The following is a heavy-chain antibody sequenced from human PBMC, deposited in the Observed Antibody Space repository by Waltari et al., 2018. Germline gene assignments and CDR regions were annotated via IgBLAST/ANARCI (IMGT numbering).Heavy chain of an antibody. CDR3: ARDTHCSSTSCFNWYFDL. J-gene: IGHJ2*01. CDR1: GFTVSSNY. CDR2: IYIGGST. V-gene: IGHV3-53*04. Sequence: EVQLVESGGGLVQPGGSLRLSCAASGFTVSSNYMSWVRQAPGKGLEWVSVIYIGGSTYYADSVKGRFTISRHNSKNTLDLQMNSLRAEDTAVYYCARDTHCSSTSCFNWYFDLWGRGTLVTVSS. D-gene: IGHD2-2*01.